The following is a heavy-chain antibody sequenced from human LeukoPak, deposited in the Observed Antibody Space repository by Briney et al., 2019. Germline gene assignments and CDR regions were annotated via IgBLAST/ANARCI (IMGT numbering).Heavy chain of an antibody. CDR3: ARDRGGSYSAIDY. CDR2: ISSSSITI. CDR1: GFTFSCYS. Sequence: GGSLRLSCAASGFTFSCYSLNWVRQAPGKGLEWVSFISSSSITIYCADSVKGRFTISRDNAEKSLYLQMNSLRAEDTAVYYCARDRGGSYSAIDYWGQGTLVTVSS. D-gene: IGHD2-15*01. V-gene: IGHV3-48*04. J-gene: IGHJ4*02.